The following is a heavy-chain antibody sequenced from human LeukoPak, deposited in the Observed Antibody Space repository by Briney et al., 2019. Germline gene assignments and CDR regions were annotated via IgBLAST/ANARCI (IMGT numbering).Heavy chain of an antibody. J-gene: IGHJ4*02. V-gene: IGHV4-59*11. CDR2: LTPSGST. CDR3: VKIKPGGASFDY. Sequence: SETLSLTCTVSGDFISSHYWSWIRQSPERGLKWIGYLTPSGSTHYKPSLNSRVTISVDTSKNQFSLKLTSVLAADTALYYCVKIKPGGASFDYWGQGILVTVSS. CDR1: GDFISSHY. D-gene: IGHD1-26*01.